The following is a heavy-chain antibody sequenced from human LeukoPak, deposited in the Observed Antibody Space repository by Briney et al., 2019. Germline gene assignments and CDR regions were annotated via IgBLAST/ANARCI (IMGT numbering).Heavy chain of an antibody. CDR3: AKDYRVFDWHEYFDY. J-gene: IGHJ4*02. D-gene: IGHD3-9*01. V-gene: IGHV3-23*01. Sequence: GGSLRLSCAASGFTFSSYAMSWVRRAPGKGLEWVSAISGSGGSTYYADSVKGRFTISRDNSKNTLYLQMNSLRAEDTAVYYCAKDYRVFDWHEYFDYWGQGTLVTVSS. CDR1: GFTFSSYA. CDR2: ISGSGGST.